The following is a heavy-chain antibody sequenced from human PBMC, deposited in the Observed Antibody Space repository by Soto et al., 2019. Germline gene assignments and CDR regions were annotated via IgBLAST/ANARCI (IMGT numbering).Heavy chain of an antibody. CDR3: ARAGHIAAADRPLSFYYYYGMDV. CDR2: ISSSIIYI. CDR1: GVTFSSYS. Sequence: PWGSLRLSCAASGVTFSSYSMNFVRQAPWKGLEWVSSISSSIIYIYYADSVKGRFTISRDNAKNSLYLQMNSLRAEDTAVYYCARAGHIAAADRPLSFYYYYGMDVWGQATTVTVSS. D-gene: IGHD6-13*01. V-gene: IGHV3-21*01. J-gene: IGHJ6*02.